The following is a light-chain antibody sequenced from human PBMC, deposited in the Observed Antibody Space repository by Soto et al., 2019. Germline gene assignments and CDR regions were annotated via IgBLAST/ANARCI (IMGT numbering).Light chain of an antibody. J-gene: IGKJ1*01. CDR1: QSVSSNS. Sequence: EIVLTQSPGTLSLSPGERATLSCRASQSVSSNSLAWYQQKPGKALRLFIYGASSRATGIPDRFSASGSGTDFTLTISRLEPEDFALYYCHQYGKSPRTFGQGTKVEI. V-gene: IGKV3-20*01. CDR2: GAS. CDR3: HQYGKSPRT.